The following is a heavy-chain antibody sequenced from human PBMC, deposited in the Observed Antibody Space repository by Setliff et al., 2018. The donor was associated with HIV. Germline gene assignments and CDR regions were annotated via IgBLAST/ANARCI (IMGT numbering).Heavy chain of an antibody. J-gene: IGHJ3*01. V-gene: IGHV5-51*01. CDR2: IHPRDFDT. Sequence: PGESLKISCKASGYTFTNYWTAWVRQMPGKGLEWMGIIHPRDFDTKYSQSFQGQVTISAHKSLSTAYLQWNSLKASDTALYYCARLARSGYYRSFDVWGQGPMVTV. CDR1: GYTFTNYW. D-gene: IGHD3-22*01. CDR3: ARLARSGYYRSFDV.